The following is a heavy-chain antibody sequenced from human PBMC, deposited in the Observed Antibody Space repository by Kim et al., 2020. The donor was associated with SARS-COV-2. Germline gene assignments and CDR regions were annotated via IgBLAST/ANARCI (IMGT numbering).Heavy chain of an antibody. J-gene: IGHJ6*02. D-gene: IGHD6-19*01. CDR3: ARGASSGPYGMDF. V-gene: IGHV1-3*01. Sequence: YSQEFQGRVTITRDTSASTAYMELSSLRSEDTAVYYCARGASSGPYGMDFWGQGTTVTVSS.